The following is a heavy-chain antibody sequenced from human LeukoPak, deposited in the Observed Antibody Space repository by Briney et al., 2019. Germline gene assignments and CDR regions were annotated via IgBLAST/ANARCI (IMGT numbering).Heavy chain of an antibody. CDR2: ISSSANTI. J-gene: IGHJ4*02. V-gene: IGHV3-11*01. Sequence: PGGSLGLSCAASGFTVSSNYMSWIRQAPGKGLEWVSYISSSANTIYYADSVKGRFTISRDNAQKSLYLQMNSLRAEDTAVYYCARLEIAVGPPDYWGQGTLVTVSS. CDR3: ARLEIAVGPPDY. D-gene: IGHD6-19*01. CDR1: GFTVSSNY.